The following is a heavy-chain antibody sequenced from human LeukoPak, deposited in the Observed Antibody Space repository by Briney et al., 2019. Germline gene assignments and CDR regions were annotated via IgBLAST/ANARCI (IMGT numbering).Heavy chain of an antibody. CDR3: AKGRCGDSSCWYFDA. D-gene: IGHD6-13*01. Sequence: GGSLRLSCAASGFTFSSYAMHWVRQAPGKGLEWVAVISYDGSNKYYADSVKGRFTISRDNSKNTLYLQMNSLRVEDTATYFCAKGRCGDSSCWYFDAWAKGTRVTVSP. CDR1: GFTFSSYA. V-gene: IGHV3-30-3*01. CDR2: ISYDGSNK. J-gene: IGHJ4*02.